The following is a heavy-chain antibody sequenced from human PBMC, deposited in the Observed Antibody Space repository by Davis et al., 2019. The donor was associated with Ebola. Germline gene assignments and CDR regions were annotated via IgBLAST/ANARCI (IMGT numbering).Heavy chain of an antibody. CDR3: ARADDAFDY. V-gene: IGHV4-59*01. CDR1: GGSISSYY. CDR2: IYYSGST. D-gene: IGHD3-16*01. Sequence: SETLSLTCSVSGGSISSYYWSWIRQPPGKGLEWIGYIYYSGSTNYNPSLKSRVTISVDTSKNQFSQKLSSVTAADTGVYYCARADDAFDYWGQGTLVTVSS. J-gene: IGHJ4*02.